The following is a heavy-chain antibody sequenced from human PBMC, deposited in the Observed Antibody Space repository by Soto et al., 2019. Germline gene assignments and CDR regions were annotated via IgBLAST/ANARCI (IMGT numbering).Heavy chain of an antibody. CDR1: GGTFSSYA. D-gene: IGHD6-6*01. Sequence: QVQLVQSGAEVKKPGSSVKVSCKASGGTFSSYAISWVRQAPGQGLEWMGGIIPIFGTANYAQKFQGRVTITADESTSTAYMELRSLRSEDTAVYYCASTPYSSSSHYYYGMDVWGQGTTVTVSS. V-gene: IGHV1-69*01. CDR2: IIPIFGTA. CDR3: ASTPYSSSSHYYYGMDV. J-gene: IGHJ6*02.